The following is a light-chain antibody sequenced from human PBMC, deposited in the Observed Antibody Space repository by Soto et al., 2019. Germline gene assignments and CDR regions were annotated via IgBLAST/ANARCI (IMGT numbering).Light chain of an antibody. Sequence: EIVVTQSPATLSVSPGERATLSCRASQSVTSDLAWYQHKPGQVPRLLIYGASTGATGIPARFSGSGSGTEFTLTISSLQSEDVAIYYCQQYNSWPITFGGGTKVEI. CDR2: GAS. J-gene: IGKJ4*02. V-gene: IGKV3-15*01. CDR1: QSVTSD. CDR3: QQYNSWPIT.